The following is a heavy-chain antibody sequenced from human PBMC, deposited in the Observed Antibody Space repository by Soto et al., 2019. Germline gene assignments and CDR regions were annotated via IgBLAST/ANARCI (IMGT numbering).Heavy chain of an antibody. Sequence: ESGGGVVQPGKSLRLSCAATGFIFRSYGVHWVRQAPGKGLEWVALISHDGNNAYYADAVNGRFTISRDNAKNTVSLQMNSLRADDTAVYYCAKQGIEVAGTDYFDYWGQGALVTVAS. V-gene: IGHV3-30*18. J-gene: IGHJ4*02. D-gene: IGHD6-19*01. CDR1: GFIFRSYG. CDR3: AKQGIEVAGTDYFDY. CDR2: ISHDGNNA.